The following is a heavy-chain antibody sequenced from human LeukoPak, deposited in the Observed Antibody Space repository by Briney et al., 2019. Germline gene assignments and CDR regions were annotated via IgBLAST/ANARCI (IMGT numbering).Heavy chain of an antibody. CDR3: ARGPDSSGYYPFDY. J-gene: IGHJ4*02. CDR2: INPNSGGT. Sequence: ASMKVSCKASGYTFTGYYMHWVRQAPGQGLEWMGWINPNSGGTNYAQKFQGRVTMTRDTSISTAYMELSRLRSDGTAVYYCARGPDSSGYYPFDYWGQGTLVTVSS. V-gene: IGHV1-2*02. D-gene: IGHD3-22*01. CDR1: GYTFTGYY.